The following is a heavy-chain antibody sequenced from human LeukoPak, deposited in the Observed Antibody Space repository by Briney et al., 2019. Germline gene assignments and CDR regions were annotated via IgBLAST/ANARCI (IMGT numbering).Heavy chain of an antibody. D-gene: IGHD4/OR15-4a*01. CDR1: GYTFTSYD. J-gene: IGHJ6*03. CDR2: MNPNSGST. CDR3: ARASYGGNPSPSAVYYYYYYMDV. V-gene: IGHV1-8*01. Sequence: ASVKVSCKASGYTFTSYDINWVRQATGQGLEWMGWMNPNSGSTGYAQKFQGRVTMTRNTSISTAYMELSSLRSEDTAVYYCARASYGGNPSPSAVYYYYYYMDVWGKGTTVTVSS.